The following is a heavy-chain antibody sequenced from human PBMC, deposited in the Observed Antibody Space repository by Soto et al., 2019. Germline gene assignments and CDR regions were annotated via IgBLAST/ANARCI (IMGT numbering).Heavy chain of an antibody. CDR3: AREDFGSCSSTTCLNWFDP. J-gene: IGHJ5*02. D-gene: IGHD2-2*01. V-gene: IGHV4-59*01. CDR2: IYHSGSP. CDR1: GASITSYY. Sequence: QVLLQESGPGLVKPSETLSLTCSVSGASITSYYWSWIRQPPGKGLEWIGYIYHSGSPSYNPSLMSRVTISVATSKNQLSLRLVSVTAADTALYFCAREDFGSCSSTTCLNWFDPWGQGTLVTVSS.